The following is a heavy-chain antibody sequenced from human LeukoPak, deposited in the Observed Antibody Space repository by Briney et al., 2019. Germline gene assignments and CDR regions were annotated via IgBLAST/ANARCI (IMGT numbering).Heavy chain of an antibody. J-gene: IGHJ6*02. CDR3: ARDHMVRGERIFYGMDV. CDR1: GGSLSGYY. D-gene: IGHD3-10*01. CDR2: IYYSGST. V-gene: IGHV4-59*01. Sequence: PSETLSLTCTVSGGSLSGYYWSWIRQPPGKGLEWIGYIYYSGSTNYNPSLKSRLTISVDTSKNQFSLKLSAVTAADTAVYYCARDHMVRGERIFYGMDVWGQGTTVTVSS.